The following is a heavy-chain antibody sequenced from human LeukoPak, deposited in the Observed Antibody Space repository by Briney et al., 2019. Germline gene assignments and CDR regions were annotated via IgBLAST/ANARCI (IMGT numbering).Heavy chain of an antibody. D-gene: IGHD7-27*01. Sequence: GGSLRLSCAASGFTFSNYGMSWVRQAPGKGLEWVSTITVSGAGTSYPDSVKGRFIISRDSSKSTVYLQMNDLGAEDTAMYYCTRDRLGWFDAWGQGTQVTVSS. CDR2: ITVSGAGT. CDR1: GFTFSNYG. J-gene: IGHJ5*02. CDR3: TRDRLGWFDA. V-gene: IGHV3-23*01.